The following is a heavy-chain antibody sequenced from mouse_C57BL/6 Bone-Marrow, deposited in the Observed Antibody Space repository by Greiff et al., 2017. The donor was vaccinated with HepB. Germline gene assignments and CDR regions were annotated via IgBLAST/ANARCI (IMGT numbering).Heavy chain of an antibody. CDR3: ARYDDSIPWDF. CDR1: GYTFTSYW. CDR2: IYPGSGST. J-gene: IGHJ4*01. V-gene: IGHV1-55*01. D-gene: IGHD1-1*01. Sequence: QVQLQQPGAELVKPGASVKMSCKASGYTFTSYWITWVKQRPGQGLEWIGNIYPGSGSTNYNEKFKSKATLTVDTSSSTTYMQLSSLTSEDSAFYYCARYDDSIPWDFCGQGTSAPVS.